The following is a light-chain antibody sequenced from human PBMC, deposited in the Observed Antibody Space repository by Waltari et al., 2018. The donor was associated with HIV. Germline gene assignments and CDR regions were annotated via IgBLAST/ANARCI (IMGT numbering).Light chain of an antibody. Sequence: QSALTQPTPVSGSPGQSITIPCTGTSRHFGSDDLVSWYQPHPGEAPKPIIYGVTKRPSGVSNRFSGSKSGNTASLTISGLQAEDEADYYCCSCPRSGIRYVFGTGTKVTVL. J-gene: IGLJ1*01. V-gene: IGLV2-23*02. CDR2: GVT. CDR3: CSCPRSGIRYV. CDR1: SRHFGSDDL.